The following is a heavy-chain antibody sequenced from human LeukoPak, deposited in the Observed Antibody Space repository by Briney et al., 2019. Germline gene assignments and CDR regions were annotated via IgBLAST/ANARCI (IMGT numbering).Heavy chain of an antibody. CDR1: YTTSTYYY. CDR3: ARETSWTFDN. D-gene: IGHD3/OR15-3a*01. Sequence: FLVPSCASSYTTSTYYYISWLRAAPGKRLGLGSYINSGGTNKFYADSVKGRFTISRDNAKNSLYLQMSSLRAEDTAVYYCARETSWTFDNWGQGTLVTVSS. J-gene: IGHJ4*02. V-gene: IGHV3-11*01. CDR2: INSGGTNK.